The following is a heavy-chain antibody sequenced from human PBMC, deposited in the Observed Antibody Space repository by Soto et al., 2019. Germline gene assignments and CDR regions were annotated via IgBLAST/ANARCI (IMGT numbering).Heavy chain of an antibody. J-gene: IGHJ4*02. CDR1: GYTFTGYY. D-gene: IGHD2-2*01. CDR3: ARGVEVIVPAAAYFDY. V-gene: IGHV1-2*02. CDR2: INPNSGGT. Sequence: ASVKVSCKASGYTFTGYYMHWVRQAPGQGLEWMGWINPNSGGTNYAQKFQGRVTMTRDTSISTAYMELSRLRSDDTAVYYCARGVEVIVPAAAYFDYWGQGTLVTVSS.